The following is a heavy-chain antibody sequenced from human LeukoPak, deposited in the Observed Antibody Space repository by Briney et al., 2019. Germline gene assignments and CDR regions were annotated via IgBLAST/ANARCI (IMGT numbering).Heavy chain of an antibody. CDR3: AREVFDFDY. D-gene: IGHD1-26*01. V-gene: IGHV3-23*01. Sequence: GGSLRLSCAPSGFTFDNFAMTWVRQAPGKGLEWVSEITGSGGSTYYADSVKGRFTISRDNSKNTLYLQMNSLRAEDTAIYYWAREVFDFDYWGQGTLVTVSS. J-gene: IGHJ4*02. CDR1: GFTFDNFA. CDR2: ITGSGGST.